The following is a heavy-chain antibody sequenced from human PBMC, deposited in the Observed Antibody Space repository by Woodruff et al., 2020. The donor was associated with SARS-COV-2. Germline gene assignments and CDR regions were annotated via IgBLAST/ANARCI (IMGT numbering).Heavy chain of an antibody. CDR1: TFTSYD. CDR2: IKIKSDGS. CDR3: ATGPVVPAAMQAGGGWFDP. D-gene: IGHD2-2*01. V-gene: IGHV1-2*06. Sequence: TFTSYDINWVRQAIGQGLEWMGRIKIKSDGSKYVEKFQGRVTMTRDTSITTAYMELSSLRSEDTAVYYCATGPVVPAAMQAGGGWFDPWGQ. J-gene: IGHJ5*02.